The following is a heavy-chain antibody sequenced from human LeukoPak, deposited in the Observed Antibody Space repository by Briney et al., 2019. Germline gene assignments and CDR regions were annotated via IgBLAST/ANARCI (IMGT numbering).Heavy chain of an antibody. CDR3: ARDINDGVNYYDSSGYYFDY. V-gene: IGHV7-4-1*02. D-gene: IGHD3-22*01. CDR1: GYTFTSYA. CDR2: INTNTGNP. J-gene: IGHJ4*02. Sequence: ASVKVSCKASGYTFTSYAMNWVRQAPGQGLEWMGWINTNTGNPTYAQGFTGRFVFSLDTSVSTAYLQISSLKAEDTAVYYCARDINDGVNYYDSSGYYFDYWGQGTLVTVSS.